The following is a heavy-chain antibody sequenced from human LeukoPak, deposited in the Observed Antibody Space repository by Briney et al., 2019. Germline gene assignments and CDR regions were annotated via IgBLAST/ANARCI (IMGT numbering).Heavy chain of an antibody. V-gene: IGHV3-21*01. CDR2: ISHTGSHM. J-gene: IGHJ6*03. CDR3: AREAYYYGSGTFYFDYYSYMDV. CDR1: GFTFNSYT. D-gene: IGHD3-10*01. Sequence: GGSLRLSCTASGFTFNSYTMNWVRQAPGKGLEWVSSISHTGSHMYYADSVKGRFTISRGNAKNSLFLQMNNLRAGDTAVYYCAREAYYYGSGTFYFDYYSYMDVWGKGTTVTVSS.